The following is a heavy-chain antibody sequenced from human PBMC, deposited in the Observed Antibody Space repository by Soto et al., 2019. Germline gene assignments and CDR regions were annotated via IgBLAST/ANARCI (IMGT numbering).Heavy chain of an antibody. CDR3: ARDMTSDY. J-gene: IGHJ4*02. CDR2: INAGNGHT. D-gene: IGHD2-21*02. Sequence: ASVNVSCKASGYTFTSYAMHWVRQAPGQRLEWMGWINAGNGHTKYSQKFQGRVTITRDTSASTAYMELSSLRSEDTAVYYCARDMTSDYWGQGTLVTVSS. V-gene: IGHV1-3*01. CDR1: GYTFTSYA.